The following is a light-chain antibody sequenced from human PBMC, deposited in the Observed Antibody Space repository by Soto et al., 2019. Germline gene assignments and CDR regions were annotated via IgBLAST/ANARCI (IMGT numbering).Light chain of an antibody. CDR3: QQYNNWPPLT. V-gene: IGKV3-15*01. CDR2: GAS. J-gene: IGKJ4*01. Sequence: EIVMTQSPATLSVSPGERATLSCRASQSVSSNLAWYQQKPGQAPRLLIYGASTRATGIPARFSGSGSGTEFTLTSSSLRSEDFAVYYCQQYNNWPPLTFGGGTKVEIK. CDR1: QSVSSN.